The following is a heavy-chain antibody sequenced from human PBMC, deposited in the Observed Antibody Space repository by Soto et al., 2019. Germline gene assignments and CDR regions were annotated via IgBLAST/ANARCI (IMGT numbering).Heavy chain of an antibody. CDR3: ARDRPRYCISTSCYSDSWFDP. D-gene: IGHD2-2*01. CDR2: IYYSGST. J-gene: IGHJ5*02. CDR1: GGSISSYY. V-gene: IGHV4-30-4*08. Sequence: PSETLSLTCTVSGGSISSYYWSWIRQPPGKGLEWIGYIYYSGSTYYNPSLKSRVTISVDTSKNQFSLKLSSVTAADTAVYYCARDRPRYCISTSCYSDSWFDPWGQGTLVTVSS.